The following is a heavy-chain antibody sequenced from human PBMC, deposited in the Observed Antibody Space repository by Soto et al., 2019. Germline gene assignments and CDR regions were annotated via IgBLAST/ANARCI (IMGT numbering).Heavy chain of an antibody. V-gene: IGHV3-7*01. Sequence: EMQLVQSGGGLVLPGGSLRLSCAASGFTFSTYWMSWVRQAPGRGLEWVANIKPDGSEKDYEDSVKGRFTVSRDNAKNSLYLQMNSLRAGDTAVYYCVRGRGNISGWRLWGQGTLVTVSS. J-gene: IGHJ4*02. CDR2: IKPDGSEK. D-gene: IGHD6-19*01. CDR1: GFTFSTYW. CDR3: VRGRGNISGWRL.